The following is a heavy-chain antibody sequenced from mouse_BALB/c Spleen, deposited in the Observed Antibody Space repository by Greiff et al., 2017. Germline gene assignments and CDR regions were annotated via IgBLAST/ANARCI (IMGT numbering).Heavy chain of an antibody. Sequence: VQLQQSGPELVKPGASVKMSCKASGYTFTSYVMHWVKQKPGQGLEWIGYINPYNDGTKYNEKFKGKATLTSDKSSSTAYMELSSLTSEDSAVYYCARARVNWHTVWFAYWGQGTLVTVSA. D-gene: IGHD4-1*01. CDR1: GYTFTSYV. J-gene: IGHJ3*01. CDR2: INPYNDGT. V-gene: IGHV1-14*01. CDR3: ARARVNWHTVWFAY.